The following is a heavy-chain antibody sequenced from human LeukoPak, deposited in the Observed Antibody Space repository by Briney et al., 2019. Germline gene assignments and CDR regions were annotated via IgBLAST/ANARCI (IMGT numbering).Heavy chain of an antibody. CDR3: ARGRYYYDSSGYLTAGAFDI. CDR2: IKQDGSEK. CDR1: GFTFSSYW. J-gene: IGHJ3*02. D-gene: IGHD3-22*01. V-gene: IGHV3-7*01. Sequence: GGSLRLSCAASGFTFSSYWMSWVRQAPGKGLEWVANIKQDGSEKYYVDSVKGRFTISRDNAKNSLYLQMNSLRAEDAAAYYCARGRYYYDSSGYLTAGAFDIWGQGTMVTVS.